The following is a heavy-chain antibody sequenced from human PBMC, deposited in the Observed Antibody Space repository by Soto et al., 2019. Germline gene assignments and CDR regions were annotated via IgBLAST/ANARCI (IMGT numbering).Heavy chain of an antibody. Sequence: ASVKVSCKSSGYTFTSYYMHWVRQAPGQGLEWMGIINPSGGSTSYAQKFQGRVTMTRDTSTSTVYMELSSLRSEDTAVYYCALDYYGSGSYYKGLDYWGQGTLVTVPQ. V-gene: IGHV1-46*01. CDR2: INPSGGST. J-gene: IGHJ4*02. CDR1: GYTFTSYY. CDR3: ALDYYGSGSYYKGLDY. D-gene: IGHD3-10*01.